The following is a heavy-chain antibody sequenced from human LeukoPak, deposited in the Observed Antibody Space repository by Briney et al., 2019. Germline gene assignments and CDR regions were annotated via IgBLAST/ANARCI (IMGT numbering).Heavy chain of an antibody. J-gene: IGHJ4*02. D-gene: IGHD3-10*01. CDR2: IRYDGSNK. CDR3: AKNPPRGAYY. V-gene: IGHV3-30*02. CDR1: EFTFSTSA. Sequence: GRSLRLSCAASEFTFSTSAMHWVRQAPGKGLEWVAFIRYDGSNKYYADSVKGRFTISRDNSKNTLYLQMNSLRAEDTAVYYCAKNPPRGAYYWGQGTLVTVSS.